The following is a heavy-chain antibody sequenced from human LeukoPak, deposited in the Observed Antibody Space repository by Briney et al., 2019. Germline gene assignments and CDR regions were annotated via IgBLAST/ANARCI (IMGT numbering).Heavy chain of an antibody. CDR3: ARADYAPGSPLFDY. CDR1: GGSVSSTTYY. J-gene: IGHJ4*02. D-gene: IGHD3-10*01. Sequence: SETLSLTCTVSGGSVSSTTYYWSWIRQPPGKGLVWFGYIYNSGGTKYNPSLKSRVTMSVDTSKSQFSLNLSSVTAADTAVYYCARADYAPGSPLFDYWGQGTLVTVSS. CDR2: IYNSGGT. V-gene: IGHV4-61*01.